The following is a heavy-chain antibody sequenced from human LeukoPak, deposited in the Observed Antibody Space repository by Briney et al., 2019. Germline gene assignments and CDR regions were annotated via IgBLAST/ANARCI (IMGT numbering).Heavy chain of an antibody. CDR2: ITGDGGGT. J-gene: IGHJ4*02. D-gene: IGHD1-1*01. Sequence: PGGSLRLSCAASGFTFRSYVMSWVRQVPGKGLEWVSAITGDGGGTNHADSVKGRFTISRDNSKNTLYLQMNSLRAEDTAVYYCAKHNIDYWGQGTLVTVSS. CDR3: AKHNIDY. V-gene: IGHV3-23*01. CDR1: GFTFRSYV.